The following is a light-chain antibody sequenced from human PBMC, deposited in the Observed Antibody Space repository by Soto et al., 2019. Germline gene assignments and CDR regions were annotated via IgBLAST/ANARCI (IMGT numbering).Light chain of an antibody. CDR1: QTISSW. Sequence: DMQLTQSPPFLSASVGDRVTISCRASQTISSWLAWYQQKPGKAHKLLIYKASTLKSGVPSRFSGSGSGTEFTLTIRSLQPDDFATYYCKHYNSYSEAFGQGTKVDIK. CDR3: KHYNSYSEA. V-gene: IGKV1-5*03. J-gene: IGKJ1*01. CDR2: KAS.